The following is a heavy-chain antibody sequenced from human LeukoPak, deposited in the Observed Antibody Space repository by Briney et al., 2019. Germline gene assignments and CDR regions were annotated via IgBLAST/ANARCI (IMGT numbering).Heavy chain of an antibody. J-gene: IGHJ1*01. V-gene: IGHV1-2*02. Sequence: ASVKVSCKASGYTFTGYYMHWVRQAPGQGLEWMGWINPNSGGTNYAQKLQGGVTMTTDTSTSTAYMELRSLRSDDTAVYYCARDDYDSSGYYLEYFQHWGQGTLVTVSS. CDR1: GYTFTGYY. CDR2: INPNSGGT. CDR3: ARDDYDSSGYYLEYFQH. D-gene: IGHD3-22*01.